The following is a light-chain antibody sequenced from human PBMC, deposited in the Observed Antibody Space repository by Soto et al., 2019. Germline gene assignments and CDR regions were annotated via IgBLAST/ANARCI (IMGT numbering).Light chain of an antibody. CDR1: QSVTSRY. CDR3: QQYDSSPYT. CDR2: GAS. J-gene: IGKJ2*01. Sequence: EIVLTQSPGTLSVSPGGRATLSCRASQSVTSRYLGWYQQKPGQTPRLLIHGASSRAAGIPDRFSGSGSGTDFPLPISRLEPEDFAVYYCQQYDSSPYTFGQGTKLEIK. V-gene: IGKV3-20*01.